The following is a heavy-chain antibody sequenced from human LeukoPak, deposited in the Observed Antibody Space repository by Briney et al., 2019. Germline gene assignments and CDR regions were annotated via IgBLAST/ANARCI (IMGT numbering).Heavy chain of an antibody. CDR2: IKQDGSEK. Sequence: PGGSLRLSCAASGFTFSSYWMSWVRQAPGKGLEWVANIKQDGSEKYYVDSVKGRFTISRDNAKNSLYLQMNSLRAEDTAVYYCARGIVATISPRFDYWGQGTLVTVSS. D-gene: IGHD5-12*01. CDR1: GFTFSSYW. J-gene: IGHJ4*02. V-gene: IGHV3-7*01. CDR3: ARGIVATISPRFDY.